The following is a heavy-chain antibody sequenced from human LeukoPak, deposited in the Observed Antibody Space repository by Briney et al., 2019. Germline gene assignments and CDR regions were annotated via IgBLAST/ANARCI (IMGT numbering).Heavy chain of an antibody. V-gene: IGHV4-34*01. CDR3: ARGKISYYYDSSGYTY. Sequence: SETLSLTCAVYGGSFSGYYWSWIRQPPGKGLEWIGEINHSGSTNYNPSLKSRVTISVDTSKNQFSLKLSSVTAADTAVYYCARGKISYYYDSSGYTYWGQGTLVTVSS. CDR2: INHSGST. CDR1: GGSFSGYY. J-gene: IGHJ4*02. D-gene: IGHD3-22*01.